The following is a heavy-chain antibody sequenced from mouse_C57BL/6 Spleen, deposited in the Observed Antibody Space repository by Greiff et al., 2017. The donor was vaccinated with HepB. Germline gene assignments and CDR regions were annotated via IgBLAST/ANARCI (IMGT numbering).Heavy chain of an antibody. D-gene: IGHD2-5*01. Sequence: QVQLQQPGAELVKPGASVKLSCKASGYTFTSYWMHWVKQRPGQGLEWIGMIHPNSGSTNYNEKFKSKATLTVDKSSSTAYMQLSSLTSEDSAVYYCATDYSNYVNAMDYWGQGTSVTVSS. CDR1: GYTFTSYW. CDR2: IHPNSGST. CDR3: ATDYSNYVNAMDY. V-gene: IGHV1-64*01. J-gene: IGHJ4*01.